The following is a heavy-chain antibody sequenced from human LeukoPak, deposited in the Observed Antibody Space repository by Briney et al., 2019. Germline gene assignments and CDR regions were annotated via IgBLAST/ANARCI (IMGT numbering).Heavy chain of an antibody. CDR3: ASQTVVPAATQY. CDR2: ISSSGSTI. V-gene: IGHV3-11*04. J-gene: IGHJ4*02. Sequence: GGSLRLSCAASGFTFSDYYMSWIRQAPGKGLEWVSYISSSGSTIYYADSVKGRFTISRDNAKNSLYLQMNSLRAEDTAVYYCASQTVVPAATQYWGQGTLVTVSS. D-gene: IGHD2-2*01. CDR1: GFTFSDYY.